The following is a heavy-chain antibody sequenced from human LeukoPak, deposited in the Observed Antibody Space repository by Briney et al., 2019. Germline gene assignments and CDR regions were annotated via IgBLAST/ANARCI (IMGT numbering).Heavy chain of an antibody. CDR2: IYYSGST. J-gene: IGHJ4*02. CDR3: ARRHILTGLEY. CDR1: GGSITSGGYY. V-gene: IGHV4-31*03. D-gene: IGHD3-9*01. Sequence: PQTLSLTCTVSGGSITSGGYYWSWIRQHPGKGLEWSGYIYYSGSTYYNPSLKSRVTISVDTSKNQFSLKLSSVTAADTAVYYCARRHILTGLEYWGQGTLVTVSS.